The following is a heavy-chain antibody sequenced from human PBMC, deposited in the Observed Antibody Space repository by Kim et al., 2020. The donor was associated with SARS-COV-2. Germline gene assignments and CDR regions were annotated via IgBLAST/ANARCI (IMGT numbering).Heavy chain of an antibody. CDR2: T. CDR3: ARAPGVYYVDY. Sequence: TNNSTSRKSRVPISVDTSKNQYSLKLSSVTAADTAVYYCARAPGVYYVDYWGEGTLVTVSS. V-gene: IGHV4-59*01. J-gene: IGHJ4*02. D-gene: IGHD3-10*01.